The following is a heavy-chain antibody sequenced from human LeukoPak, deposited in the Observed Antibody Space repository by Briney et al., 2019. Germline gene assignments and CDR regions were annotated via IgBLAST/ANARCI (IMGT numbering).Heavy chain of an antibody. CDR1: GGSISSGSYY. D-gene: IGHD3-16*02. J-gene: IGHJ5*02. V-gene: IGHV4-61*02. CDR2: IYTSGST. Sequence: YPSETLSLTCTVSGGSISSGSYYWSWIRQPAGKGLEWIGRIYTSGSTNYNPSLKSRVTISVDTSKNQFSLKLSSVTAADTAVYYCARGKDLGLGELSLDWFDPWGQGTLVTVSS. CDR3: ARGKDLGLGELSLDWFDP.